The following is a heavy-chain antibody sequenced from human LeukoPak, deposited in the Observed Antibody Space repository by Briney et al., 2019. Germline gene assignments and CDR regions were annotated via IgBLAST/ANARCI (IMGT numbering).Heavy chain of an antibody. J-gene: IGHJ5*02. CDR2: IYWDDDK. V-gene: IGHV2-5*02. CDR3: AHRGQLSLRGPTAFDP. Sequence: SGPTLVKPTLPLTLTFTFSGISLSTSGVGVGWIRQPPVKALEWLALIYWDDDKRYNPSLKNTLTVTKDTSKNQAVLTLTNMDPVDTATYYCAHRGQLSLRGPTAFDPWGQGILVTVSS. CDR1: GISLSTSGVG. D-gene: IGHD3-16*02.